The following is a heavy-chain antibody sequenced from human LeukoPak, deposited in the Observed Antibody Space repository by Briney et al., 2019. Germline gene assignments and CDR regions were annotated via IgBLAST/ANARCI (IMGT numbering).Heavy chain of an antibody. Sequence: ASVKVSCKASGYTFTSYYMHWVRQAPGQGLEWMGIINPSGGSTSYAQKLQGRVTMTTDTSTSTAYMELRSLRSDDTAVYYCARDLRVAAADNFDYWGQGTLVTVSS. J-gene: IGHJ4*02. CDR2: INPSGGST. CDR3: ARDLRVAAADNFDY. D-gene: IGHD6-13*01. V-gene: IGHV1-46*01. CDR1: GYTFTSYY.